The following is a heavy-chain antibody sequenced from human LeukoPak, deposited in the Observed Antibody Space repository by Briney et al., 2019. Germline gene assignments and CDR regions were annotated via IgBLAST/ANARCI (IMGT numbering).Heavy chain of an antibody. CDR3: ASKYPTGGATFDY. CDR1: GGSISSSSYY. D-gene: IGHD7-27*01. V-gene: IGHV4-39*01. CDR2: IYYSGST. J-gene: IGHJ4*02. Sequence: SETLSLTCTVSGGSISSSSYYWGWIRQPPGKGLEWIGSIYYSGSTYYNPSLKSRVTISVDTSKNQFSLKLSSVTAADTAVYYCASKYPTGGATFDYWGQGTLVTASS.